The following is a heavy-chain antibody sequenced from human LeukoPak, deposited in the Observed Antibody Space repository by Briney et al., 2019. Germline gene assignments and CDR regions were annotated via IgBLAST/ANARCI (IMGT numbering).Heavy chain of an antibody. Sequence: PSETLSLTCTVSGGSISSSSYYWGWIRQPPGKGLEWIGSIYYSGSTYYNPSLKSRVTISVDTSKNQFSLKLSSVTAADTAVYYCARELGYSLNWFDPWGQGTLVTVSS. J-gene: IGHJ5*02. CDR2: IYYSGST. V-gene: IGHV4-39*01. CDR3: ARELGYSLNWFDP. CDR1: GGSISSSSYY. D-gene: IGHD4-23*01.